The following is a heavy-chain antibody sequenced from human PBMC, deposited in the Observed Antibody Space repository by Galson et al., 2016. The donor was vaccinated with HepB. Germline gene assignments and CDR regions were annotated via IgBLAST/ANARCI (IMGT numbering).Heavy chain of an antibody. CDR2: ISAYNGNT. CDR1: GYTFTSYG. D-gene: IGHD6-13*01. Sequence: SVKVSCKASGYTFTSYGISWVRQAPGQGLEWMGWISAYNGNTNHAQKLQGRVTMTSDTSTSTVYMELRSLRSDDTAVYYCARDLRVQQLAGEGYYHGMDVWGQGTTVTVSS. CDR3: ARDLRVQQLAGEGYYHGMDV. J-gene: IGHJ6*02. V-gene: IGHV1-18*04.